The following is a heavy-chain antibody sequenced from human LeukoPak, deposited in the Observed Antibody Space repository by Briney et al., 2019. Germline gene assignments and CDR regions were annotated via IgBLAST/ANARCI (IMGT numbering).Heavy chain of an antibody. D-gene: IGHD4-23*01. Sequence: GGSLRLSCVASGFAFNIYSMNWVRQAPGKGLEWVSLISWDGGSTYYADSVKGRFTISRDNSKNSLYLQMNSLRAEDTALYYCAKGRVYGGNSLDAFDIWGQGTMVTVSS. CDR2: ISWDGGST. CDR3: AKGRVYGGNSLDAFDI. J-gene: IGHJ3*02. V-gene: IGHV3-43D*03. CDR1: GFAFNIYS.